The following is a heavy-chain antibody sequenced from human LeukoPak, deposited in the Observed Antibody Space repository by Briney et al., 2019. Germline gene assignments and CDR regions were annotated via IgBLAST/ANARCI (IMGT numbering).Heavy chain of an antibody. J-gene: IGHJ6*03. Sequence: GGSLRLSCAASGFTFRTSGMNWVRQAPGKGLEWVSSITSSSTYIYYADSVKGRFTISRDNARNSLYLQMNSLRVEDTAVYYCARDPYSGNYGDYYYYYMDVWGKGTTVTISS. CDR3: ARDPYSGNYGDYYYYYMDV. D-gene: IGHD1-26*01. CDR2: ITSSSTYI. V-gene: IGHV3-21*01. CDR1: GFTFRTSG.